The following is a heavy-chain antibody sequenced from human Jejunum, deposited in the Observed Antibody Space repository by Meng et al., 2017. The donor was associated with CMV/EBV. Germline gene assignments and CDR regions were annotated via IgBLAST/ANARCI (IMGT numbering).Heavy chain of an antibody. D-gene: IGHD1-26*01. V-gene: IGHV2-5*02. J-gene: IGHJ4*02. CDR1: GFSPSTSGEG. CDR3: AHFVGGYYPSRPDY. CDR2: IYRGDDK. Sequence: QTTLKESGPTLGKPTQTLTLPCSSCGFSPSTSGEGVGWIRQPPGKALEWLALIYRGDDKRYSPSLNSRLTIAKDTSKNEVVLTLTNMGPIDTGTYYCAHFVGGYYPSRPDYWGQGTLVTVSS.